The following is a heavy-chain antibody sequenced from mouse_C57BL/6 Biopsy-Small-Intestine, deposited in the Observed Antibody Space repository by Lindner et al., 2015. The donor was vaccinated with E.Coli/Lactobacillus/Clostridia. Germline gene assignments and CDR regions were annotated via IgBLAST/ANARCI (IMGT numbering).Heavy chain of an antibody. V-gene: IGHV14-2*01. J-gene: IGHJ2*01. Sequence: VQLQESGAELVKPGASVKLSCTASGFNIKDYYMHWVKQRTEQGLEWIGRIDPEDGETKYAPKFQGKATMTADTSSNTAYLQFSSLTSEDTAVYYCARREIYYGYDGVFDYWGQGTTLTVSS. D-gene: IGHD2-2*01. CDR3: ARREIYYGYDGVFDY. CDR2: IDPEDGET. CDR1: GFNIKDYY.